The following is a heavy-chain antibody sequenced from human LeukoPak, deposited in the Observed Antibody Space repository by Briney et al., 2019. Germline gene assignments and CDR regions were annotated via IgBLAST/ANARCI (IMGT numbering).Heavy chain of an antibody. D-gene: IGHD4-17*01. V-gene: IGHV3-23*01. CDR3: AARVYGDYY. CDR1: GFTVSSYA. Sequence: PGGSLRLSCAASGFTVSSYAMSWVRQAPGKGLEWVSAISGSGGSTYYADSVKGRFTISRDNFKNTLYLQMNSLRVEDTAVYYCAARVYGDYYWGQGTLVTVSS. J-gene: IGHJ4*02. CDR2: ISGSGGST.